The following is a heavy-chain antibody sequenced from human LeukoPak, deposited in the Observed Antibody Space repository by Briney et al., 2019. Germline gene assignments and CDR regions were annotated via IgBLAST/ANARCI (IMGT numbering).Heavy chain of an antibody. J-gene: IGHJ4*02. CDR1: GFTFSSYW. Sequence: QPGGSLRLSCAASGFTFSSYWMSWVRQAPGKGLEWVANIKQDGSEKYYVDSAKGRFTISRDNAKNSLYLQMNSLRAEDMALYYCAKGKNYDILTGPDYWGQGTLVTVSS. CDR3: AKGKNYDILTGPDY. CDR2: IKQDGSEK. D-gene: IGHD3-9*01. V-gene: IGHV3-7*03.